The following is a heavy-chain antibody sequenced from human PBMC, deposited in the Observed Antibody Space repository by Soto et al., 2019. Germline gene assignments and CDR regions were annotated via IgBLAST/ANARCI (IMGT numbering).Heavy chain of an antibody. J-gene: IGHJ2*01. D-gene: IGHD1-1*01. CDR2: IHGGGGAT. Sequence: GGSLRLSCAASGFTFSAYAMGWVRQAPGKGLEWVSTIHGGGGATHYADSVKGRITISRDDSKKKLYAQMNSLRAEDTAVYYCAKFEGHPLEYWYLDFWGRGTLVTVSS. CDR3: AKFEGHPLEYWYLDF. V-gene: IGHV3-23*01. CDR1: GFTFSAYA.